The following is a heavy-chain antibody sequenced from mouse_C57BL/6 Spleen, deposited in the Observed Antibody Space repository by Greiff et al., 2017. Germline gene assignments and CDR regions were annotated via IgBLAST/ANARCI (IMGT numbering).Heavy chain of an antibody. J-gene: IGHJ3*01. V-gene: IGHV7-3*01. CDR3: ARGFYYDYDGGAWFAY. CDR2: IRNKANGYTT. CDR1: GFTFTDYY. D-gene: IGHD2-4*01. Sequence: DVQLVESGGGLVQPGGSLSLSCAASGFTFTDYYMSWVRQPPGKALEWLGFIRNKANGYTTEYSASVKGRFTISRDNSQSILYLQMNALRAEDSATYYCARGFYYDYDGGAWFAYWGQGTLVTVSA.